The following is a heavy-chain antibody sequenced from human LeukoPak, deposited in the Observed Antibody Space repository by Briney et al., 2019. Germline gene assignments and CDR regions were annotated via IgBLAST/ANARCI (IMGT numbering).Heavy chain of an antibody. V-gene: IGHV3-53*01. CDR3: ASSVITTTPVYFDY. CDR1: GLIVSSHY. Sequence: GGSLRLSCAASGLIVSSHYMSWVREAPGKGLDWVSVIYNDGSAYYADSVKGRFTISRDNSKNTLYLEMNTLKAEDTAVYYCASSVITTTPVYFDYWGQGTLVTVSS. CDR2: IYNDGSA. J-gene: IGHJ4*02. D-gene: IGHD3-22*01.